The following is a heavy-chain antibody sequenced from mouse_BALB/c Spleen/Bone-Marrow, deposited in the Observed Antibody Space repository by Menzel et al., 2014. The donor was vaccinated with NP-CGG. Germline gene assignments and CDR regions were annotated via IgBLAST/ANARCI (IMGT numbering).Heavy chain of an antibody. Sequence: DVQLVESGGGLVKPGGSLKLSCAASGFTFSDYYMYCVRQTPEKRLEWVATISDGGSYTYYPDSVKGRFTISRDNAKNNLYLQMSSLKSEDTAMYYCARDGNYYAMDYWGQGTSVTVSS. J-gene: IGHJ4*01. CDR3: ARDGNYYAMDY. D-gene: IGHD2-1*01. CDR1: GFTFSDYY. CDR2: ISDGGSYT. V-gene: IGHV5-4*02.